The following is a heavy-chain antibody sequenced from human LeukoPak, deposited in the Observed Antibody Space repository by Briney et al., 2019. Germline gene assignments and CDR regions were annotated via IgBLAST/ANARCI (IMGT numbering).Heavy chain of an antibody. Sequence: GGSLRLSCAASKFSFSSYWMHWVRQAPGKGLVWVSRINSDGSRTNYADSVKGRFTISRDNAKNTLYLQMSSLRAEDTAVYYCARTYDFGRGPPGDAFDNWGPGTWVIVSA. J-gene: IGHJ3*02. CDR3: ARTYDFGRGPPGDAFDN. V-gene: IGHV3-74*01. CDR1: KFSFSSYW. CDR2: INSDGSRT. D-gene: IGHD3-3*01.